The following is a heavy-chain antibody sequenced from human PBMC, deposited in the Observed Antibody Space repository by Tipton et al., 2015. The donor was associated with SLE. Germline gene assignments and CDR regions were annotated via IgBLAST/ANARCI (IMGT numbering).Heavy chain of an antibody. CDR3: ARDRGEPPYYIDY. J-gene: IGHJ4*02. CDR1: GDSVSANSAA. D-gene: IGHD4-17*01. Sequence: GLVKPSQTLSLTCAITGDSVSANSAAWNWIRQSPSRGLEWLGRTYYRSKWYTDYSLSVKSRITIDPDTPKNRFSLQLNSVTPDDTAVYYCARDRGEPPYYIDYWGQGSLVTVSS. CDR2: TYYRSKWYT. V-gene: IGHV6-1*01.